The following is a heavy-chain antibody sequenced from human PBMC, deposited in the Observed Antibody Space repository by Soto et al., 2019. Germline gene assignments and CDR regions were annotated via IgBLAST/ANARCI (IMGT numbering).Heavy chain of an antibody. V-gene: IGHV1-2*02. CDR3: ARMGLRAERIAVAFDY. J-gene: IGHJ4*02. CDR2: INPNSGGT. Sequence: GASVKVSCKASGYTFTGYYMHWVRQAPGQGLEWMGWINPNSGGTNYAQKFQGRVTMTRDTSISTAYMELSRLRSDDTAAYYCARMGLRAERIAVAFDYWGQGTLVTVSS. CDR1: GYTFTGYY. D-gene: IGHD6-19*01.